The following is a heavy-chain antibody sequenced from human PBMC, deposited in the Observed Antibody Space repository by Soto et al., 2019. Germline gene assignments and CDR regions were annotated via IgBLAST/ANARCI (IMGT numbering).Heavy chain of an antibody. CDR1: GGTFSSYA. CDR2: IIPIFGTA. D-gene: IGHD2-21*02. V-gene: IGHV1-69*12. CDR3: ARETRVVVTVKSFGMDV. Sequence: QVQLVQSGAEVKKPGSSVKVSCKASGGTFSSYAISWVRQAPGQGLEWMGGIIPIFGTANYAQKFQGRVTSTADESTSTAYMELSSLRSEDTAVYYCARETRVVVTVKSFGMDVWGQGTTVTVSS. J-gene: IGHJ6*02.